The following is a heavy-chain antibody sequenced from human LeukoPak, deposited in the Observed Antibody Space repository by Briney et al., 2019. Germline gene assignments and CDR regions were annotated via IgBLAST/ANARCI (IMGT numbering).Heavy chain of an antibody. Sequence: SETLSLTCTVSGGSISPSYWSWIRQPPGKGLEWIGYIYYTGSTRYNPSLKSRVTISVGTSKNQFSLKLSSVTAADTAVYYCARPSGSYDAFDIWGQGTMVTVSS. D-gene: IGHD1-26*01. V-gene: IGHV4-59*12. CDR3: ARPSGSYDAFDI. CDR1: GGSISPSY. J-gene: IGHJ3*02. CDR2: IYYTGST.